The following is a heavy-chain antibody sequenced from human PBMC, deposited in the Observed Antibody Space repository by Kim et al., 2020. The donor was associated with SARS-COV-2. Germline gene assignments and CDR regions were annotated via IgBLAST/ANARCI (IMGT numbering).Heavy chain of an antibody. V-gene: IGHV1-46*01. CDR1: GYTFTGYH. CDR2: INPSDGRT. CDR3: ARDSTEWAIDY. Sequence: ASVKVSCEASGYTFTGYHMHWVRQAPGQGLDWMGQINPSDGRTRYEQKFQGRFTMTRDTSTSTVYMELTGLTSEDTAVYYCARDSTEWAIDYWGQGTLVTVSS. J-gene: IGHJ4*02. D-gene: IGHD1-26*01.